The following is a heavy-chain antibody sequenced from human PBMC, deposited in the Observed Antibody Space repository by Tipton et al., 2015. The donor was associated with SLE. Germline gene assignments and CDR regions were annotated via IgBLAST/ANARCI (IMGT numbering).Heavy chain of an antibody. D-gene: IGHD5-18*01. CDR2: VNWNSGDI. V-gene: IGHV3-9*01. J-gene: IGHJ4*02. CDR3: ARRGETQVWVPDN. Sequence: SLRLSCAASGFTFDDYGMHWVRQAPGKGLEWVSGVNWNSGDIDYADSVKGRFTVSRDNARTSLYLQMNSLRAGDTAVYYRARRGETQVWVPDNWGQGTLVTVSS. CDR1: GFTFDDYG.